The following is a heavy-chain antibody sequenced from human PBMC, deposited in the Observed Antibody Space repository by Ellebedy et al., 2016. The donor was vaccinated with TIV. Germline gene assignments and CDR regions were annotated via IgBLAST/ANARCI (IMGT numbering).Heavy chain of an antibody. CDR1: GFTFSSYS. D-gene: IGHD6-13*01. Sequence: GESLKISCAASGFTFSSYSMHWVRQAPEQGLEWVSSISSISSTIYYTDSVKGRFTISRDNDKNSLYLQMTSLRAEDTAVYYCIGSSWYGAYYGMDVWGQGTTVTVSS. CDR2: ISSISSTI. CDR3: IGSSWYGAYYGMDV. J-gene: IGHJ6*02. V-gene: IGHV3-48*01.